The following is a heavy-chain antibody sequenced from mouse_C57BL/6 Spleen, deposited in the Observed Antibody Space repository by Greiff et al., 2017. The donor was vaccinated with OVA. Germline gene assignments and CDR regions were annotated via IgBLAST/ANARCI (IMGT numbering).Heavy chain of an antibody. V-gene: IGHV1-82*01. CDR3: ATYYSNYDAMDY. J-gene: IGHJ4*01. CDR2: IYPGDGDT. Sequence: LVESGPELVKPGASVKISCKASGYAFSSSWMNWVKQRPGKGLEWIGRIYPGDGDTNYNGKFKGKATLTADKSSSTAYMQLSSLTSEDSEVYFCATYYSNYDAMDYWGQGTSVTVSS. CDR1: GYAFSSSW. D-gene: IGHD2-5*01.